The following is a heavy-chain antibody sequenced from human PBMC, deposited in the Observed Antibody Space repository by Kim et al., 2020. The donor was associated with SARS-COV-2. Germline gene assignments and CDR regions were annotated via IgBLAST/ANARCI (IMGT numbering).Heavy chain of an antibody. V-gene: IGHV3-21*01. D-gene: IGHD3-10*01. CDR3: ARGVEENYPYYYYYGMDV. CDR2: ISSSSSYI. J-gene: IGHJ6*02. Sequence: GGSLRLSCAASGFTFSSYSMNWVRQAPGKGLEWVSSISSSSSYIYYADSVKGRFTISRDNAKNSLYLQMNSLRAEDTAVYYCARGVEENYPYYYYYGMDVWGQGTTVTVSS. CDR1: GFTFSSYS.